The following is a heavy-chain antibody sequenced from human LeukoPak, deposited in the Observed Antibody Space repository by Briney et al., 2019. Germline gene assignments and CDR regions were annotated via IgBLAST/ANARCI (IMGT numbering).Heavy chain of an antibody. V-gene: IGHV3-20*04. CDR2: LNWNGGIT. Sequence: GGSLRLSCEASGFIFQDFGMSWVRQAPGKGLEWVSGLNWNGGITDYADSVKGRFTISRDNAKNSLYLEMHSLRAEDTALYYCARDGGYCSSSNCYTLDYWGQGVLVTVSS. CDR1: GFIFQDFG. J-gene: IGHJ4*02. D-gene: IGHD2-2*02. CDR3: ARDGGYCSSSNCYTLDY.